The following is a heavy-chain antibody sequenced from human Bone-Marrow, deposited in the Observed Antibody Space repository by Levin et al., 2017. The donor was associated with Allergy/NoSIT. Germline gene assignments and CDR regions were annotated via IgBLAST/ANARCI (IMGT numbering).Heavy chain of an antibody. CDR1: GYSFTSYY. D-gene: IGHD1-1*01. CDR3: ARDLSGGLPDAFDI. CDR2: INPRGGST. Sequence: ASVKVSCKASGYSFTSYYLHWVRQAPGQGLEWMAMINPRGGSTTYAQRFQGRVTMTRDTSTSTVYMELSSLRSKDTAVYYCARDLSGGLPDAFDIWGQGTIVSVSS. J-gene: IGHJ3*02. V-gene: IGHV1-46*01.